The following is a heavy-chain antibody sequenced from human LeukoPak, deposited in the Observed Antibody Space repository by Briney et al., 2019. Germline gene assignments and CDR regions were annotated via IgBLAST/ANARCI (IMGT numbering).Heavy chain of an antibody. V-gene: IGHV3-48*01. Sequence: GGSLRLSCAASGFTFTNYNMNWVRQAPGKGLEWVSYISSSSTTIYYADSVKGRFTISRDNAKNSLYLQMNSLRAEDTAVYYCARDYYDSSGYYGGSYWGQGTLVTVSS. CDR2: ISSSSTTI. CDR1: GFTFTNYN. J-gene: IGHJ4*02. CDR3: ARDYYDSSGYYGGSY. D-gene: IGHD3-22*01.